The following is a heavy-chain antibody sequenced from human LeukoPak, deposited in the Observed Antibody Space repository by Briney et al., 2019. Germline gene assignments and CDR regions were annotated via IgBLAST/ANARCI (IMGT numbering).Heavy chain of an antibody. D-gene: IGHD6-19*01. V-gene: IGHV1-18*01. Sequence: ASVKVSCKASGYTFTSYGISWVRQAPGQGHEWMGWISAYNGNTNYAQKLQGRVTMTTDTSTSTAYMELRSLRSDDTAVYYCASTPYSSGWYYFDYWGQGTLVTVSS. CDR2: ISAYNGNT. J-gene: IGHJ4*02. CDR1: GYTFTSYG. CDR3: ASTPYSSGWYYFDY.